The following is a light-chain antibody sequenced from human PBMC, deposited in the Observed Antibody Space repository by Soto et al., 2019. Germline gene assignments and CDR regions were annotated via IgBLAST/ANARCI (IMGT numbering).Light chain of an antibody. J-gene: IGKJ1*01. V-gene: IGKV1-5*03. CDR3: QHYNSYSEA. CDR1: QSVGAS. Sequence: DIQLTQSPSTLSASVGDRVTITCRASQSVGASLAWYQQRPGIAPKLLIYRASNLEGGVPSRFSGVGSGTEFSLIITGLQPDDFATYYCQHYNSYSEAFGQGTKVELK. CDR2: RAS.